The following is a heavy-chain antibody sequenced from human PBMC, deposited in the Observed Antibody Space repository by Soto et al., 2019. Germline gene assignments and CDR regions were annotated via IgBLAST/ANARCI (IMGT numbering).Heavy chain of an antibody. V-gene: IGHV4-59*01. CDR1: GGSISSYY. CDR3: ARDRTILGGTTDWFDP. CDR2: IYYSGST. Sequence: PSETLSLTCTVSGGSISSYYWSWIRQPPGKGLEWIGYIYYSGSTNYNPSLKSRVTISVDTSKNQFSLKLSSVTAADTAVYYCARDRTILGGTTDWFDPWGQGTMGTVSS. J-gene: IGHJ5*02. D-gene: IGHD1-1*01.